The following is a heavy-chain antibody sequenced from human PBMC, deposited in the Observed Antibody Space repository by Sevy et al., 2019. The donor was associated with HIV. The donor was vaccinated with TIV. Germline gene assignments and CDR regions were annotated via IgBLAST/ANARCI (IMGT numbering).Heavy chain of an antibody. CDR3: ARVAVAGRYYYGMDV. J-gene: IGHJ6*02. CDR2: ISSSSSYI. V-gene: IGHV3-21*01. CDR1: GFTFSSYS. D-gene: IGHD6-19*01. Sequence: GGSLRLSCAASGFTFSSYSMNWVRQAPGKGLEWVSSISSSSSYIYYADSVKGRFTISRDNAKNSLYLQMNSLRAEDTAVYYCARVAVAGRYYYGMDVWGQGTTVIVS.